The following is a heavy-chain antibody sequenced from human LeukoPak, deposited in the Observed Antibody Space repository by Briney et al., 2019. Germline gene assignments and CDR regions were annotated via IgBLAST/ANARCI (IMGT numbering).Heavy chain of an antibody. CDR3: ARQDTITTPGVDY. Sequence: ETLSLTCTVSGDSIRTNSYYWGWIRQPPGKGLEWIASVYYNGNIYYNPSFRSRVTMSVDTSNNQFSLSLTSVTAADTAVYFCARQDTITTPGVDYWGQGTPVTVSS. J-gene: IGHJ4*02. V-gene: IGHV4-39*01. CDR1: GDSIRTNSYY. D-gene: IGHD3-3*01. CDR2: VYYNGNI.